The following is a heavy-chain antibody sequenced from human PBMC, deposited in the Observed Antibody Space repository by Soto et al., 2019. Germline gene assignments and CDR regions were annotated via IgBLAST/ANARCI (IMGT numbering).Heavy chain of an antibody. J-gene: IGHJ6*03. CDR2: ISGSGGST. D-gene: IGHD3-10*01. CDR1: GFTFSSSA. CDR3: AKALSPTYYYGSGSTRADYYYYYYMDV. Sequence: LRLSCAASGFTFSSSAMSWFRQAPGKGLEWVSAISGSGGSTYYADSVKGRFTISRDNSKNTLYLQMNSLRAEDTAVYYCAKALSPTYYYGSGSTRADYYYYYYMDVWGKGTTVTVSS. V-gene: IGHV3-23*01.